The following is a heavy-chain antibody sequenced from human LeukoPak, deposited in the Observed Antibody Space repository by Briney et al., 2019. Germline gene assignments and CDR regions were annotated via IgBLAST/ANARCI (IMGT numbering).Heavy chain of an antibody. D-gene: IGHD3-22*01. V-gene: IGHV4-39*07. CDR3: ARARQRIVVVSGAFDI. CDR2: IYYSGST. Sequence: SETLSLTCTVSGGSISSSSYYWGWIRQPPGKGLEWIGSIYYSGSTYYNPSLKSRVTISVDTSKNQFSLKLSSVTAADTAVYYCARARQRIVVVSGAFDIWGQGTMVTVSS. CDR1: GGSISSSSYY. J-gene: IGHJ3*02.